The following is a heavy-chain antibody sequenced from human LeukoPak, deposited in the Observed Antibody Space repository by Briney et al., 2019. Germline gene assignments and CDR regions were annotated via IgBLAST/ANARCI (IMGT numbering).Heavy chain of an antibody. V-gene: IGHV3-23*01. CDR1: GFTFSSYA. CDR2: ISGSGGST. CDR3: AKSTPTYYDFWSGYHLDV. J-gene: IGHJ6*02. D-gene: IGHD3-3*01. Sequence: GGSLRLSCAASGFTFSSYAMSWVRQAPGKGLEWVSAISGSGGSTYYADSVKGRFTISRDNSKNTLYLQMNSLRAEDTAVHYCAKSTPTYYDFWSGYHLDVWGQGTTVTVSS.